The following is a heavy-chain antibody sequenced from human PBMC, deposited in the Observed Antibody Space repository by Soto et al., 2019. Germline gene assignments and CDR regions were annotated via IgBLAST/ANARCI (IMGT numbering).Heavy chain of an antibody. CDR1: GGTFSNYP. Sequence: QVQLVQSGAEVKKPGSSVKVSRKASGGTFSNYPISWVRQAPGQGLEWMGGIIPIFGTVNYAQKFQGRVTITADESTSTAYMELSSLRSEDTAVYYCARGNHRWLQLWYFDLWGRGTLVTVSS. CDR3: ARGNHRWLQLWYFDL. J-gene: IGHJ2*01. CDR2: IIPIFGTV. V-gene: IGHV1-69*12. D-gene: IGHD5-12*01.